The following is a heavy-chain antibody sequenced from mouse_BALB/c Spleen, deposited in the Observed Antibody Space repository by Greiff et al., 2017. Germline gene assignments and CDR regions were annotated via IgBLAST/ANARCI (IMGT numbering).Heavy chain of an antibody. CDR2: IDPSDSET. CDR1: GYSFTSYW. V-gene: IGHV1S126*01. CDR3: ARGEYGNYGFAY. J-gene: IGHJ3*01. D-gene: IGHD2-10*02. Sequence: QLQQSGPQLVRPGASVKISCKASGYSFTSYWMHWVKQRPGQGLEWIGMIDPSDSETRLNQKFKDKATLTVDKSSSTAYMQLSSPTSEDSAVYYCARGEYGNYGFAYWGQGTLVTVSA.